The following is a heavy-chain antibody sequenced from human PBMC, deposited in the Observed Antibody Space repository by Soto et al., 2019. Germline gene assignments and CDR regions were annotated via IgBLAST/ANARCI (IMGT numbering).Heavy chain of an antibody. CDR1: GGSISSYY. Sequence: SETLSLTCTVSGGSISSYYWSWIRQPPGKGLEWIGYIYYSGSTNYNPSLKSRVTISVDTSKNQFSLKLSSVTAADTAVYYCARTGYNWNDGVSFDPWGQGTRVIVSS. D-gene: IGHD1-1*01. V-gene: IGHV4-59*01. J-gene: IGHJ5*02. CDR2: IYYSGST. CDR3: ARTGYNWNDGVSFDP.